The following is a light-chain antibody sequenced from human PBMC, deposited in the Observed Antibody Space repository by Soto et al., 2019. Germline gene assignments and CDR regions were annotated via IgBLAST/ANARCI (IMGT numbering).Light chain of an antibody. J-gene: IGLJ1*01. V-gene: IGLV2-14*03. CDR2: NVY. CDR3: SLYTSENTYV. CDR1: SSDIGIYNF. Sequence: QSALTQPASVSGSPGQSITIFCTGTSSDIGIYNFVSWYQQHPGKAPKLMIYNVYSRPSGVSSRFSGSKSGNTASLIISGLQAADEADYYCSLYTSENTYVFGTGTKLTVL.